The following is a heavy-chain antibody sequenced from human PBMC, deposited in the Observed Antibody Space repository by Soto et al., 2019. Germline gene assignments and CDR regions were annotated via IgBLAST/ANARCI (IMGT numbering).Heavy chain of an antibody. Sequence: PGGSLRLSCAASGFTFSSYAMHWVRQAPGKGLEWVAVISYDGSNKYYAESVKGRFTISRDNSKNKLYLQMNSLRAEDTTVYYCARELKHCTNGVCSRPRGYNWFDPWGQGT. D-gene: IGHD2-8*01. CDR3: ARELKHCTNGVCSRPRGYNWFDP. CDR1: GFTFSSYA. V-gene: IGHV3-30-3*01. J-gene: IGHJ5*02. CDR2: ISYDGSNK.